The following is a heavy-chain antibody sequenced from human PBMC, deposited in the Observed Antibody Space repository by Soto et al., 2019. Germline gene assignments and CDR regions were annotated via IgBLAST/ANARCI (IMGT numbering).Heavy chain of an antibody. V-gene: IGHV1-69*06. CDR2: IIPIFGTA. Sequence: SVKVSCKASGGTFSSYAISWVRQAPGQGLEWMGGIIPIFGTADYAQKFQGRVTITADKSTSTAYMELSSLRSEDTAVYYCAREVPQFALGMDVWGQGTTVTVSS. CDR3: AREVPQFALGMDV. J-gene: IGHJ6*02. D-gene: IGHD3-10*01. CDR1: GGTFSSYA.